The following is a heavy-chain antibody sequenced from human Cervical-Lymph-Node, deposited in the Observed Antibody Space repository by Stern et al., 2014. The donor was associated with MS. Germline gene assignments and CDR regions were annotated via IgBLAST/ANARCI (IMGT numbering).Heavy chain of an antibody. Sequence: EVQLVESGAEVKKSGESLKISCKGSGYMFTNYWIAWVRQLPGKGLEWMGIIYPGDSDTRYSPSFQGQVTISADKYSNTVFLQWGSLKASDTAIYYCARHGASSWYYLDYWGQGNLVTVSS. D-gene: IGHD6-13*01. CDR3: ARHGASSWYYLDY. J-gene: IGHJ4*02. V-gene: IGHV5-51*01. CDR1: GYMFTNYW. CDR2: IYPGDSDT.